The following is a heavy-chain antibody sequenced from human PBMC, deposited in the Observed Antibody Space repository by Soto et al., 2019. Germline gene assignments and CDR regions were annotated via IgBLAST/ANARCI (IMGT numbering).Heavy chain of an antibody. CDR3: ASYCLTVAGNDPFDY. Sequence: SVKVSCKASGYTSTNYGMHWVRQAPGQGLEWMGGIIPIFGTANYAQKFQGRVTITADESTSTAYMELSSLRSEDTAVYYCASYCLTVAGNDPFDYWGQGTLVTVSS. CDR1: GYTSTNYG. D-gene: IGHD6-19*01. J-gene: IGHJ4*02. CDR2: IIPIFGTA. V-gene: IGHV1-69*13.